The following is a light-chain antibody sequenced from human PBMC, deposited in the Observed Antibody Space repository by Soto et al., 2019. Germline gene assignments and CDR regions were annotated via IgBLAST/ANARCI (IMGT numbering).Light chain of an antibody. CDR1: QSVSSY. V-gene: IGKV3-11*01. CDR3: QQRSNWPFT. CDR2: DAS. Sequence: EIVLTQSPATLSLSPGERATLSCRASQSVSSYLAWYQQKPGQAPRLLIYDASNRATGIPARFRGSGSGTDFTVTISSLEPEDFAVYYCQQRSNWPFTFGGGTKVEIK. J-gene: IGKJ4*01.